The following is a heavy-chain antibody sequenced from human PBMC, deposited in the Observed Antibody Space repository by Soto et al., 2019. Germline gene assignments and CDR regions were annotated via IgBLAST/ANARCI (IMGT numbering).Heavy chain of an antibody. D-gene: IGHD3-22*01. J-gene: IGHJ5*02. V-gene: IGHV4-30-2*01. CDR1: GVSISSGDYY. CDR3: ARKTVMYYDSSSLFDL. Sequence: SETLSLTCTVSGVSISSGDYYWSWIRQPPGKGLEWIGYISHSGSTYNPSLKSRVTRSVDRSKNQFSLRLTSVPAADTAVYYCARKTVMYYDSSSLFDLWGQGALATVSS. CDR2: ISHSGST.